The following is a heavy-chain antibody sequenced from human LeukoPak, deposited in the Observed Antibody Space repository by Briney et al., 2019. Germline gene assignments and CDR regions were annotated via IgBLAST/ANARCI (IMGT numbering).Heavy chain of an antibody. D-gene: IGHD6-13*01. V-gene: IGHV3-48*03. CDR1: GLTFSSYE. CDR3: ARDPSSWYYYYMDV. J-gene: IGHJ6*03. Sequence: PGGSLRLSCAASGLTFSSYEMNWVRQAPGKGLEWVSYIGSSGGTIYYADSVKGRFTISRDNAKNSLYLQMNSLRAEDTAVYYCARDPSSWYYYYMDVWGKGTTVTVSS. CDR2: IGSSGGTI.